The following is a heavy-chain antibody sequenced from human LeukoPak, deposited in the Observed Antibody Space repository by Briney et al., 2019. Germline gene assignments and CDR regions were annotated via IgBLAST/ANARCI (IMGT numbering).Heavy chain of an antibody. Sequence: PGGSLRLSCAASGFTFSNYEMNWVRQAPGKGLEWVSAISGSGGSTYYADSVKGRFTISRDNSKNTLYLQMNSLRAEDTAVYYCAKGTPQYSSSWYYFDYWGQGTLVTVSS. J-gene: IGHJ4*02. CDR1: GFTFSNYE. V-gene: IGHV3-23*01. CDR2: ISGSGGST. D-gene: IGHD6-13*01. CDR3: AKGTPQYSSSWYYFDY.